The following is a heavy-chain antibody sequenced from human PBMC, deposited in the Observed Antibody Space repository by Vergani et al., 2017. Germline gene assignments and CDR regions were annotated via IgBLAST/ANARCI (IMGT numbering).Heavy chain of an antibody. V-gene: IGHV3-9*01. J-gene: IGHJ4*02. Sequence: EVQLVESGGGLVQPGRSLRLSCAASGFTFDDYAMHWVRQAPGKGLEWVSGISWNSGSIGYADSVKGRFTISSDNSKNTLYLQMNSLRAEDTAVYYCAKGPYGSGSLSLRFDYWGQGTLVTVSS. D-gene: IGHD3-10*01. CDR2: ISWNSGSI. CDR3: AKGPYGSGSLSLRFDY. CDR1: GFTFDDYA.